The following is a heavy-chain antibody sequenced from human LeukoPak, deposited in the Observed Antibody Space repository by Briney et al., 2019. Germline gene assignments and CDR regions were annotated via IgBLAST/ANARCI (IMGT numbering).Heavy chain of an antibody. CDR3: ARGRSNYYGMDV. V-gene: IGHV4-61*08. CDR2: IYYNGNT. J-gene: IGHJ6*02. D-gene: IGHD1-26*01. Sequence: SETLSLTCTVSGGSITSGDYYWSWIRQHPGKGLEWIGYIYYNGNTNYSPSLKSRVTMSVDTSKNLFSLKVSSVTAADTAVYYCARGRSNYYGMDVWGQGTTVTVSS. CDR1: GGSITSGDYY.